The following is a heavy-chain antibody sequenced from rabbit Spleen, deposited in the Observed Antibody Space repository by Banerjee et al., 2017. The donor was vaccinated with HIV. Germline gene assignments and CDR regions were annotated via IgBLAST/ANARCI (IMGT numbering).Heavy chain of an antibody. CDR3: ARDDGYGDYNDAGIFNL. CDR1: GFSFSSSYY. CDR2: IYTGGSGST. D-gene: IGHD2-1*01. Sequence: QEQLEESGGGLVKPEGSLTLTCTASGFSFSSSYYMCWVRQAPGKGLEWIGCIYTGGSGSTAYASWAKGRFTVSKTSSTTVTLQLNSLTAADTATYFCARDDGYGDYNDAGIFNLWGQGTLVTVS. V-gene: IGHV1S45*01. J-gene: IGHJ4*01.